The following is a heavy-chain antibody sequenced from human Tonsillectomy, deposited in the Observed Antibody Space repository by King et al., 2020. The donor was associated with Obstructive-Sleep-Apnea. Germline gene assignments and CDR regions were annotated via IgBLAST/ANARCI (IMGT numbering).Heavy chain of an antibody. CDR3: ATGGPDAFDF. J-gene: IGHJ3*01. V-gene: IGHV3-48*04. D-gene: IGHD3-16*01. CDR1: GITFSSYS. CDR2: ISNSTRTI. Sequence: VQLVESGGGLVQPGGSLRLSCAASGITFSSYSMNWVRQAPGKGLEWVSYISNSTRTIYYAASVKGRFTISRDNAKNSLYLQMNSLRAEDTAVYYCATGGPDAFDFWGRGTMVTVSS.